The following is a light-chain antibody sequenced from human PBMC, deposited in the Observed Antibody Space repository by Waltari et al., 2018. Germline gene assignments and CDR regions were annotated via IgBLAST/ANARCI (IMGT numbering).Light chain of an antibody. CDR2: DVS. CDR3: TSYTRSNTWV. J-gene: IGLJ3*02. V-gene: IGLV2-18*02. Sequence: QSALTQPPSVSGSPGQSVTISCTGTSSDVGTYNRVSWYQQPPGTAPNLMIYDVSDRPSGVPNRFSGSKSGNTASLTISGLQPEDEADYYCTSYTRSNTWVFGGGTKLTVL. CDR1: SSDVGTYNR.